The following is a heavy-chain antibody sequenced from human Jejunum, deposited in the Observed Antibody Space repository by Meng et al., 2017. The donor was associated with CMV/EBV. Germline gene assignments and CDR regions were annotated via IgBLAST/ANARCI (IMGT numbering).Heavy chain of an antibody. V-gene: IGHV3-7*01. D-gene: IGHD6-19*01. CDR2: IKHDGSDK. Sequence: SCSASGFSVSSYWMTWVRQAPGKGLEWVANIKHDGSDKYYVDSVKGRFTISRDNAKNSLYLQMNSLRVEDTATYYCASTAGCDYWGQGTRVTVSS. CDR1: GFSVSSYW. J-gene: IGHJ4*02. CDR3: ASTAGCDY.